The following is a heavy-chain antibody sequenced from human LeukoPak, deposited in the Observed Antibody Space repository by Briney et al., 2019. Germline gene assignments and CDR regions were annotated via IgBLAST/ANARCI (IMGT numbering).Heavy chain of an antibody. Sequence: SETLSLTCAVYGGSFSDYYWSWIRRPPGKGLEWIAEMNHSGSTNYNPSLKSRVTISVDTSKNQFSLKLNSVTAADTAVYYCARVPRYCTTGVCYYFDYWGQGTLVTVSS. V-gene: IGHV4-34*01. CDR1: GGSFSDYY. CDR3: ARVPRYCTTGVCYYFDY. CDR2: MNHSGST. D-gene: IGHD2-8*01. J-gene: IGHJ4*02.